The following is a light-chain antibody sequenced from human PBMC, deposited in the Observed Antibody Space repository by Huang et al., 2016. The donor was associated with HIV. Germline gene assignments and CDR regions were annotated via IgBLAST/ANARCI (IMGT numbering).Light chain of an antibody. CDR1: QGLLYREKIY. J-gene: IGKJ2*01. CDR2: ELS. V-gene: IGKV2-29*02. CDR3: MQGKQLPYT. Sequence: IVMTQPPLSLSVTPGQPASISCKSRQGLLYREKIYLYWYLQKPGQSPQLLIYELSTRFSGVPDRFSGSGSPTDFTLKISRVETEDVGVYYCMQGKQLPYTFGQGTRLEIK.